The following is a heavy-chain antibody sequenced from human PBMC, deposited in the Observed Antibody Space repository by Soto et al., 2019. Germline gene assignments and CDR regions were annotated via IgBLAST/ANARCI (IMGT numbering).Heavy chain of an antibody. V-gene: IGHV5-51*01. D-gene: IGHD3-3*01. CDR3: ARITIFGVVTIYGMDV. CDR2: IYPGDSDT. CDR1: GYNFTSYW. Sequence: GESLKISCSGSGYNFTSYWIGWVRQMPGKGLEWMGIIYPGDSDTRYSPSFQGQVTISADKSISTAYLQWSSLKASDTAMYYCARITIFGVVTIYGMDVWGQGTTVTVSS. J-gene: IGHJ6*02.